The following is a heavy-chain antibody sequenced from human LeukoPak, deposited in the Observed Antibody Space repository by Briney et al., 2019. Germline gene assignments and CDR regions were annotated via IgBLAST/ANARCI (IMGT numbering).Heavy chain of an antibody. CDR2: ISSSSSSYI. CDR3: ARGDTAMVTPPGY. V-gene: IGHV3-21*01. CDR1: GFTFSSYS. J-gene: IGHJ4*02. D-gene: IGHD5-18*01. Sequence: GGSLRLSCAASGFTFSSYSMNWVRQAPGKGLEWVSSISSSSSSYIYYADSVKGRFTISRDNAKNSLYLQMNSLRAEDTAVYYCARGDTAMVTPPGYWGQGTLVTVSS.